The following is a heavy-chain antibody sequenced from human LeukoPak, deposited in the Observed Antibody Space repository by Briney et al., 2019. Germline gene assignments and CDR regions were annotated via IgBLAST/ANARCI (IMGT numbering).Heavy chain of an antibody. CDR3: ARARVAVAGHYRGFDAFDI. V-gene: IGHV1-2*02. CDR2: INPNSGGT. J-gene: IGHJ3*02. CDR1: GYTFTGYY. D-gene: IGHD6-19*01. Sequence: ASVKVSCKASGYTFTGYYMHWVRQAPGQGLEWMGWINPNSGGTNYAQKFQGRVTMTRDTSISTAYMELSRLRSDVTAVYYCARARVAVAGHYRGFDAFDIWGQGTMVTVSS.